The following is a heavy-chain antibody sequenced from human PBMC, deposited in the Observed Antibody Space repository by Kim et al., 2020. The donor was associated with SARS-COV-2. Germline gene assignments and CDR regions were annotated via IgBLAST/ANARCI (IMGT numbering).Heavy chain of an antibody. J-gene: IGHJ5*02. Sequence: SETLSLTCAVYGGSFSGYYWSWIRQPPGKGLEWIGEINHSGSTNYNPSLKSRVTISVDTSKNQFSLKLSSVTAADTAVYYCARVEVGATFWFDPWGQGTLVTVSS. D-gene: IGHD1-26*01. CDR2: INHSGST. V-gene: IGHV4-34*01. CDR3: ARVEVGATFWFDP. CDR1: GGSFSGYY.